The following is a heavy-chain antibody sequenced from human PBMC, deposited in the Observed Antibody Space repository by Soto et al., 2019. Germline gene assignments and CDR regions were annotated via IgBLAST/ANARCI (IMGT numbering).Heavy chain of an antibody. CDR1: GFTFSNAW. D-gene: IGHD1-26*01. J-gene: IGHJ4*02. V-gene: IGHV3-15*07. CDR3: TTECGSGNLAELDY. CDR2: IKSKTDGGTT. Sequence: EVQLVESGGGLVKPGGSLRLSCAASGFTFSNAWMNWVRQAPGKGLEWVGRIKSKTDGGTTDYAAPVKGRLTISRADSKNTLYLQMNSLKTEDTAVYYCTTECGSGNLAELDYWGQGTLVTVSS.